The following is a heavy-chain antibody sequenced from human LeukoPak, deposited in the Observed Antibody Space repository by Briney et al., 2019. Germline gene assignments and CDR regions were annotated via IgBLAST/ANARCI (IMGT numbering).Heavy chain of an antibody. J-gene: IGHJ4*02. CDR1: GFTVSSNY. CDR2: IYSDGTI. D-gene: IGHD3-16*01. CDR3: AREVGGGASGQ. Sequence: GGSLRLSCAASGFTVSSNYMSWVRQVPGKGLEWVSVIYSDGTISYADSVKDRFSIRRDNSENTLYLQMDSLRVEDTAVYYCAREVGGGASGQWGQGTLVTVCS. V-gene: IGHV3-66*01.